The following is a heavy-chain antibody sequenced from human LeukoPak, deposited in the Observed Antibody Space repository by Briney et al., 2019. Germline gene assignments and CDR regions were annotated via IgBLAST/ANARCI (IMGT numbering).Heavy chain of an antibody. D-gene: IGHD6-13*01. CDR1: GYTFTSHG. CDR3: ARYHPRQQLVPDY. CDR2: TSGYNGNT. V-gene: IGHV1-18*01. J-gene: IGHJ4*02. Sequence: ASVKVSCKASGYTFTSHGITWVRQAPGQGLEWMGWTSGYNGNTNYAQNLQGRVTMTRDTSTSTAYMELRSLRSDDTAVYYCARYHPRQQLVPDYWGQGTLVTVSS.